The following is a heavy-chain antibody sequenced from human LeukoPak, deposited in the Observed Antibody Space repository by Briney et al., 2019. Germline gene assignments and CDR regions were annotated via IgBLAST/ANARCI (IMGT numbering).Heavy chain of an antibody. Sequence: PGGSLRLSCAASGFTFSSYWMNWARQAPGKGLEWVASINNNGNANYYVDSVKGRFTISRDNSKNTLYLQMNSLRAEDTAVYYCAKDADYGSGSYLWLHPAQDVWGQGTTVTVSS. CDR3: AKDADYGSGSYLWLHPAQDV. J-gene: IGHJ6*02. D-gene: IGHD3-10*01. V-gene: IGHV3-7*01. CDR2: INNNGNAN. CDR1: GFTFSSYW.